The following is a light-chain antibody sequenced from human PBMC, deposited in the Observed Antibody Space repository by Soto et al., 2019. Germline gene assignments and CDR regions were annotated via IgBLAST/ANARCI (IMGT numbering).Light chain of an antibody. V-gene: IGLV2-14*01. CDR3: SSYTTSSTRV. J-gene: IGLJ1*01. CDR2: EVS. CDR1: SSDIGGYNY. Sequence: QSALTQPASVSGSPGQSITISCTGTSSDIGGYNYVSWYQHHPGKAPKLMLYEVSNRPSGVSNRLSGSKSGNTASLTISGLQAEDEADYYCSSYTTSSTRVFGTGTKLTVL.